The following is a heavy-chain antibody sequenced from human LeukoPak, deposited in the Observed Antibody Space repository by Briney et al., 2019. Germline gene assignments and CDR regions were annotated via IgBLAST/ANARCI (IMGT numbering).Heavy chain of an antibody. J-gene: IGHJ4*02. CDR2: INHSGST. Sequence: PSETLSLTCAVYGGSFSGYYWSWIRQPPGKGLEWIGEINHSGSTNYNPSLKSRVTISVDTSKNQFSLKLSSVTAADTAVYYCARRRVRGVIIIHSVFDYWGQGTLVTASS. D-gene: IGHD3-10*01. CDR3: ARRRVRGVIIIHSVFDY. V-gene: IGHV4-34*01. CDR1: GGSFSGYY.